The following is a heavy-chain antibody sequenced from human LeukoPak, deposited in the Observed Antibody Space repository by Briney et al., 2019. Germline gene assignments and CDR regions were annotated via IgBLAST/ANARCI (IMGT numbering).Heavy chain of an antibody. V-gene: IGHV4-34*01. CDR1: GGSFSGYY. CDR3: ARTREWLPSSNFDY. Sequence: SETLSLTCAVYGGSFSGYYWSWIRQPPGKGLEWIGEINHSGSTNYNPSLKSRVTISVDTSKNQFSLKPSSVTAADTAVYYCARTREWLPSSNFDYWGQGTLVTVSS. D-gene: IGHD3-3*01. J-gene: IGHJ4*02. CDR2: INHSGST.